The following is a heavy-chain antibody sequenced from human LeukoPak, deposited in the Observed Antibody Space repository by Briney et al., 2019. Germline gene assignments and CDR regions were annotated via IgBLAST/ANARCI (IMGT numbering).Heavy chain of an antibody. CDR3: VRGYNSFDP. CDR1: GFTFSSYS. CDR2: ISSSSSTI. D-gene: IGHD3-22*01. Sequence: SGGSLRLSCAASGFTFSSYSMNWVRQAPGKGLEWVSYISSSSSTIYYADSVKGRFTISRDNAKNSLYLQMNSLRIEDTALYYCVRGYNSFDPWGQGTQVTVSS. J-gene: IGHJ5*02. V-gene: IGHV3-48*01.